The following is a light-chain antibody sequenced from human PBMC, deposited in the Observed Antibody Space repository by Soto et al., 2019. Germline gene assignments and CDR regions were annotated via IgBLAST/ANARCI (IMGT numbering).Light chain of an antibody. CDR1: QSVSNW. CDR2: DAS. Sequence: DIQMTQSPSTLSASVGDRVTITCRASQSVSNWLAWYQQKSGKAPKLLIYDASSLQSGVPSRFSGSGSGTEFALTISSLQPDDFATYYCQHYNSYSEAFGQGTKLELK. V-gene: IGKV1-5*01. J-gene: IGKJ1*01. CDR3: QHYNSYSEA.